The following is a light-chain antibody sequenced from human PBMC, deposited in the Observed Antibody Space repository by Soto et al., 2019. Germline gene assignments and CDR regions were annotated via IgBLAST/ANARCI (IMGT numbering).Light chain of an antibody. Sequence: DVQMTQSASSLSASVGDSVTITCRASQSGFNHLSWFQQRPGKGPKLLIYDASSLHAGVPSRFSGSGYGTDFTLTISTVQPEDSAIYYCHQSSSTPLTFGGGTRVELK. V-gene: IGKV1-39*01. CDR3: HQSSSTPLT. CDR2: DAS. J-gene: IGKJ4*01. CDR1: QSGFNH.